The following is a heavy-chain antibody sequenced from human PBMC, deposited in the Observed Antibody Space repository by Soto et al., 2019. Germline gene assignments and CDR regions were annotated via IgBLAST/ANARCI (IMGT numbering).Heavy chain of an antibody. CDR3: ALTRRSSLLEVAGPGFEY. V-gene: IGHV3-30*03. Sequence: PGGSLRLSCAASGFNFGVFGIHWVRQAPGKGLEWLSVLSYEGSEEYYADSVRGRFTISRDSSKNTLFLQMDSLRVDDTGVYYCALTRRSSLLEVAGPGFEYWGQGTLVTVSS. CDR2: LSYEGSEE. J-gene: IGHJ4*02. CDR1: GFNFGVFG. D-gene: IGHD6-19*01.